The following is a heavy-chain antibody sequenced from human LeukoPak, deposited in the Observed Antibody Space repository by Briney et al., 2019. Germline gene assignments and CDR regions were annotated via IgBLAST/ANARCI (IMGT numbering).Heavy chain of an antibody. J-gene: IGHJ4*02. V-gene: IGHV3-21*01. CDR1: GFTFSSYS. CDR2: ISSSSSYI. CDR3: AKDMDYYGSGSSDY. Sequence: PGGSLRLSCAASGFTFSSYSMNWVRQAPGKGLEWVSSISSSSSYIYYADSVKGRFTISRDNAKNSLYLQMNSLRAEDTAVYYCAKDMDYYGSGSSDYWGQGTLVTVSS. D-gene: IGHD3-10*01.